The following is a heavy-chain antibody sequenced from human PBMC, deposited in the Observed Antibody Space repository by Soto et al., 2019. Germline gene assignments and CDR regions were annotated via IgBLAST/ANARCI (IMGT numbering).Heavy chain of an antibody. J-gene: IGHJ6*02. CDR2: IYWDDDK. Sequence: QITLKESGPTLVKPTQTLTLTCTFSGFSLSTSGVGVGWIRQPPGKALEWLALIYWDDDKGYSPSLKSRLTITKDTPKNQVVLTMTNMDPVDTATYYCAHSGVTGTNYYYYGMDVWGQGTTVTVSS. CDR3: AHSGVTGTNYYYYGMDV. D-gene: IGHD1-1*01. CDR1: GFSLSTSGVG. V-gene: IGHV2-5*02.